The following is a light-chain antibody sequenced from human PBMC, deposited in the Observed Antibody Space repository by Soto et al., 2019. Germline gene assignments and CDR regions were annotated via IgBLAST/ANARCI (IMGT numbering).Light chain of an antibody. Sequence: EIVLTQSPATLSLSPGERATLFCRASQSVSSYLAWYQQKPGQAPRLLIYDASNRATGIPARFSGSGSGTDFSLTICSLEPEDFAVYYCQQRSDWPRTFGQGTKVEIK. CDR3: QQRSDWPRT. CDR1: QSVSSY. J-gene: IGKJ1*01. V-gene: IGKV3-11*01. CDR2: DAS.